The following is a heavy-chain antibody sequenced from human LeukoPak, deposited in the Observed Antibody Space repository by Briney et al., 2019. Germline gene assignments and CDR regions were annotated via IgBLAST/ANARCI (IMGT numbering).Heavy chain of an antibody. CDR3: ARDGTSYDSSALDY. J-gene: IGHJ4*02. D-gene: IGHD3-22*01. CDR1: GGSFSSYY. Sequence: SETLSLTCAVYGGSFSSYYGSWIRQPPGKGLGWIGYIYYSGSTNYNPSLKSRVTISVDTSKNQFSLKLSSVTAADTAVYYCARDGTSYDSSALDYWGQGTLVTVSS. CDR2: IYYSGST. V-gene: IGHV4-59*01.